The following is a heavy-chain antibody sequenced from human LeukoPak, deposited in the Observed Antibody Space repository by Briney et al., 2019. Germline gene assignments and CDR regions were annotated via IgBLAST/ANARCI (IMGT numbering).Heavy chain of an antibody. V-gene: IGHV4-31*03. CDR3: ARSRRAHFDY. CDR1: GGSISSGGYY. CDR2: IYYSGST. Sequence: SQTLSLTCTVSGGSISSGGYYWSWIRQHPGKGLEWIGYIYYSGSTYYNPSLKSRVTISVDTSKNQLSLKLSSVTAADTAVYYCARSRRAHFDYWGQGTLVTVSS. J-gene: IGHJ4*02.